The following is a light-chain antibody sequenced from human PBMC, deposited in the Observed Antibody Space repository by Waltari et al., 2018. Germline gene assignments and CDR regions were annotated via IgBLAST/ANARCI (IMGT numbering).Light chain of an antibody. Sequence: DIQMTQSPSSLSASVGDRVTITCRASQSISSYVNWYQQKPGTAPKLLIYAASSLQSGVPSRFSGSGSGTDFTLTISSLQPEDFATYYCQQSYSTPQTFGQGTKVEIK. CDR3: QQSYSTPQT. V-gene: IGKV1-39*01. CDR1: QSISSY. CDR2: AAS. J-gene: IGKJ1*01.